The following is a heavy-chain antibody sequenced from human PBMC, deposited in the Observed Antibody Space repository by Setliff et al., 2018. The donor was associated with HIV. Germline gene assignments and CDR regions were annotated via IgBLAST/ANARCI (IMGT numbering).Heavy chain of an antibody. CDR3: ARQTWEYYDTLTGYYRSPKNFDS. D-gene: IGHD3-9*01. V-gene: IGHV4-59*05. Sequence: SETLSLTCTVSGGSISSYYWSWIRQPAGKGLEWIGSIYYRGSTYYNPSLKSRVTISLDTSKNQFFLKLSSVTAPDTAIYYCARQTWEYYDTLTGYYRSPKNFDSWGQGTLVTVSS. CDR1: GGSISSYY. CDR2: IYYRGST. J-gene: IGHJ4*02.